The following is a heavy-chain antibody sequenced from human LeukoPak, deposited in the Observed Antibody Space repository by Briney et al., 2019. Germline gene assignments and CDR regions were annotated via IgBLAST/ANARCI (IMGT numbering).Heavy chain of an antibody. Sequence: SQTLSLTCTVSGGSISSADYYWSWIRQPPGKGLEWIAYISYSGNTFYNPSLQSPVTISIDTSHNQFSLKLSSVTAADTAVYYCARGSTEGYSYGYRRVSFDYWGQGTLVTVSS. CDR1: GGSISSADYY. CDR2: ISYSGNT. V-gene: IGHV4-30-4*01. CDR3: ARGSTEGYSYGYRRVSFDY. J-gene: IGHJ4*02. D-gene: IGHD5-18*01.